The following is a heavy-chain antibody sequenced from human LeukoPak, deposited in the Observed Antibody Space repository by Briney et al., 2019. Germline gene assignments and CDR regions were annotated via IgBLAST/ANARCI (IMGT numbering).Heavy chain of an antibody. CDR2: INHSGST. CDR1: GGSFSGYY. Sequence: PSETLSLTCAVYGGSFSGYYWSWIRQPPGKGLEWIGEINHSGSTNYNPSRKSQVTISVDTSKNQFSLKLRSVTAADTAVYYCSRGHHLSYCSGGSCYSGYFQHWGQGTLVTASS. CDR3: SRGHHLSYCSGGSCYSGYFQH. V-gene: IGHV4-34*01. J-gene: IGHJ1*01. D-gene: IGHD2-15*01.